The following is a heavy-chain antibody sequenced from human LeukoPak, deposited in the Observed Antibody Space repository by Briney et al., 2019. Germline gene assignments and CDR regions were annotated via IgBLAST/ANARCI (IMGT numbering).Heavy chain of an antibody. CDR2: ISYDGSNK. J-gene: IGHJ4*02. CDR3: AKDHPYGY. Sequence: GGSLRLSCAASGFTFSNYGMHWVRQAPGKGLEWVAVISYDGSNKYYADSVKGRFTISRDNSKNTLYLQMNSLRAEDTAVYYCAKDHPYGYWGQGTLVTVSS. D-gene: IGHD4-17*01. CDR1: GFTFSNYG. V-gene: IGHV3-30*18.